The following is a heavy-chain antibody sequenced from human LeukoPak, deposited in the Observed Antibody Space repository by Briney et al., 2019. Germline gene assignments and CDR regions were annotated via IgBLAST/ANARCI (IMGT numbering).Heavy chain of an antibody. D-gene: IGHD6-6*01. CDR1: GGSISSYY. CDR3: ARTIAARDETQLFDY. V-gene: IGHV4-59*08. CDR2: IYYSGGT. Sequence: PSETLSLTCTVSGGSISSYYWSWIRQPPGKGLEWIGYIYYSGGTNYNPSLKSRVTISVDTSKNQFSLKLSSVTAADTAVYYCARTIAARDETQLFDYWGQGTLVTVSS. J-gene: IGHJ4*02.